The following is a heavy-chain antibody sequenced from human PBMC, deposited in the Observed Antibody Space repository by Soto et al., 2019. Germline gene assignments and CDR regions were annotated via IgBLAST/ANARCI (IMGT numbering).Heavy chain of an antibody. CDR1: GFTFSGFV. CDR3: IRGSSCTTTTCYNLGWFAP. V-gene: IGHV3-33*01. J-gene: IGHJ5*02. D-gene: IGHD2-2*02. Sequence: SLRLSCVTSGFTFSGFVMQWVRQAPGKGLEWVAVIWYDGSEKYYADSVKGRFTISRDDSKNTVYLQMNSLRAEDTAVYYCIRGSSCTTTTCYNLGWFAPWGQGTLVTVSS. CDR2: IWYDGSEK.